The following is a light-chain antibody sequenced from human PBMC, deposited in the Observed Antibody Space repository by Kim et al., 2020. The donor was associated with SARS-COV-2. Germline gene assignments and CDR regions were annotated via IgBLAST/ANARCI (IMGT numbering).Light chain of an antibody. V-gene: IGLV3-19*01. Sequence: SELTQDPAVSVALGQTVRITCQGDSLRIYYATWYQQKPGQAPVVVIYGKNNRPSGIPDRFSGSSSGNTASLTITGAQAEDEADYYCNSRDSSGDHWVFG. CDR3: NSRDSSGDHWV. CDR1: SLRIYY. CDR2: GKN. J-gene: IGLJ3*02.